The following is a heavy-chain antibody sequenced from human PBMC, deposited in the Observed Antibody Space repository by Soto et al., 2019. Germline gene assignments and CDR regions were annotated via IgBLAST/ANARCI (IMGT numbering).Heavy chain of an antibody. CDR1: GFSFSDHY. CDR3: TRDDTLAPGTLAY. CDR2: IRNKANRYTT. Sequence: GGSLRLSCAASGFSFSDHYMDWVRQAPGKGLEWVGRIRNKANRYTTEYAASVKGRFTISRDDSRNSLYLQMNSLETEDTAVYYRTRDDTLAPGTLAYWGQGTPVTVSS. J-gene: IGHJ4*01. V-gene: IGHV3-72*01. D-gene: IGHD6-13*01.